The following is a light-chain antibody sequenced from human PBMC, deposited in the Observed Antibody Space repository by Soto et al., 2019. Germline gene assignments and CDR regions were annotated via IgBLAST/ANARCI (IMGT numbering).Light chain of an antibody. V-gene: IGKV3-20*01. J-gene: IGKJ1*01. CDR2: DVS. CDR3: QQYGSSGT. CDR1: QSVSSY. Sequence: EVVLTQSPVTLSLSPGERATLSCRASQSVSSYLAWYQQKPGQAPRLLIYDVSNRATGIPAGFSGSGSGTDFTLTISRLEPEDFAVYYCQQYGSSGTFGQGTKGDIK.